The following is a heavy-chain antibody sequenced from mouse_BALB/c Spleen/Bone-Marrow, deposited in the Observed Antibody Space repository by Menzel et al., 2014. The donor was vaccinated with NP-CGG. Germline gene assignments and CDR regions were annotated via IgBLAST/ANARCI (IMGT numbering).Heavy chain of an antibody. V-gene: IGHV1-9*01. CDR2: ILPGSGST. CDR3: EGGGVGGGYWYFDV. CDR1: GYTFSSYW. Sequence: VQLQQSGAELMKPGASVKISCKATGYTFSSYWIEWVKQRPGHGLEWIGEILPGSGSTNYNEKFKGKATFTADTSSNTAYMQRSSRTSEDSGVYYGEGGGVGGGYWYFDVWGAGTTVTVSS. D-gene: IGHD1-1*02. J-gene: IGHJ1*01.